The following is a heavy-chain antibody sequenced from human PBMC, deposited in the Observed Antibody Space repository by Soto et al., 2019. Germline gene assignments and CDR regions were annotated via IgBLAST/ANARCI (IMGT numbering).Heavy chain of an antibody. J-gene: IGHJ6*02. CDR2: FDPEDGET. CDR1: GYTLTELS. CDR3: ATDPPKYDSSGYYSRYYGMDV. D-gene: IGHD3-22*01. Sequence: ASVKVSCKFSGYTLTELSMHWVRQSPGKGLEWMGGFDPEDGETIYAQKFQGRVTMTEDTSTDTAYMELSSLRSEDTAVYYCATDPPKYDSSGYYSRYYGMDVWGQGTTVTVSS. V-gene: IGHV1-24*01.